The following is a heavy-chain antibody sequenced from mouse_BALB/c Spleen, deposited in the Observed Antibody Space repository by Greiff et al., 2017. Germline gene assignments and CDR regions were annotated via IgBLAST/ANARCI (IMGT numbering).Heavy chain of an antibody. CDR2: ISDGGSYT. J-gene: IGHJ1*01. CDR3: ARENYGSSYGYFDV. Sequence: EVKVVESGEGLVKPGGSLKLSCAASGFTFSDYYLYWVRQTPEKRLEWVATISDGGSYTYYPDSVKGRFTISRDNAKNNLYLQMSSLKSEDTAMYYCARENYGSSYGYFDVWGAGTTVTVAS. CDR1: GFTFSDYY. V-gene: IGHV5-4*02. D-gene: IGHD1-1*01.